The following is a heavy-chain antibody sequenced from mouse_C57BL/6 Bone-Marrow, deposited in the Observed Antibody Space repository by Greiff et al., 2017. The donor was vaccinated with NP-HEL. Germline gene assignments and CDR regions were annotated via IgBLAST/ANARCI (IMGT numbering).Heavy chain of an antibody. Sequence: VQLKESGPELVKPGASVKIPCKASGYTFTDYNMDWVKQSHGKSLEWIGDINPNNGGTIYNQKFKGKATLTVDKSSSTAYMELRSLTSEDTAVYYCARCDGYYPYYFDYWGQGTTLTVSS. CDR1: GYTFTDYN. V-gene: IGHV1-18*01. D-gene: IGHD2-3*01. CDR3: ARCDGYYPYYFDY. CDR2: INPNNGGT. J-gene: IGHJ2*01.